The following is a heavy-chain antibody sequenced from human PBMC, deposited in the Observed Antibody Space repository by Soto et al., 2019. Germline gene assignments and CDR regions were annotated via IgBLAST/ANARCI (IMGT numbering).Heavy chain of an antibody. D-gene: IGHD6-13*01. J-gene: IGHJ6*02. V-gene: IGHV4-4*02. Sequence: SETLSLTCAFSVGSIISSNWWSWVRQPPGKGLEWIGEIYHSGSTNYNPSLKSRVTISVDKSKNQFSLKLSSVTAADTAVYYCASRDDSSSWYLYYYYGMDVWGQGTTVTVSS. CDR1: VGSIISSNW. CDR2: IYHSGST. CDR3: ASRDDSSSWYLYYYYGMDV.